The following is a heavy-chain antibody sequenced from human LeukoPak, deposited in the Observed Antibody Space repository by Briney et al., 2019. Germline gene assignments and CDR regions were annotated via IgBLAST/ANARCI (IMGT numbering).Heavy chain of an antibody. V-gene: IGHV3-30*02. CDR2: IRYDGSNK. CDR1: GFTFSSYG. J-gene: IGHJ4*02. CDR3: AKDSLPGSSGWYNYFDY. D-gene: IGHD6-19*01. Sequence: PGGSLRLSCAASGFTFSSYGMHWVRQAPGKGLEWVAFIRYDGSNKYYADSVKGRFTISRDNSKNTLYLQMNSLRAEDTAVYYCAKDSLPGSSGWYNYFDYWGQGTLVTVSS.